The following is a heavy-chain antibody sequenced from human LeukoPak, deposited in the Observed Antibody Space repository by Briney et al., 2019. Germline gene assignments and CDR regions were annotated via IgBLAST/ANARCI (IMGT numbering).Heavy chain of an antibody. CDR1: GFTFSSYA. D-gene: IGHD2-21*01. V-gene: IGHV3-23*01. Sequence: GGSLRLSCAASGFTFSSYAMSWVRQAPGKGLEWVSAITGSGGSTYYAGSVKGRFTISRDNSKNTLYVQMNSLRAEDTAVYYCAKDPTTYCGGDCYFDYWGQGTLVTVSS. J-gene: IGHJ4*02. CDR3: AKDPTTYCGGDCYFDY. CDR2: ITGSGGST.